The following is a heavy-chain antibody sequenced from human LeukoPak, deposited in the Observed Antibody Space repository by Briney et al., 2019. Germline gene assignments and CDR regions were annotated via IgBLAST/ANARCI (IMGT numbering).Heavy chain of an antibody. D-gene: IGHD2-21*02. Sequence: PGGSLRLSCAASGFTFDDYGMHWVRQAPGKGLEWVAFIRYDGSNKYYADSVKGRFTISRDNSKNTLYLQMNSLRAEDTAVYYCAKDPAYCGGDCPWGQGTLVTVSS. CDR1: GFTFDDYG. CDR3: AKDPAYCGGDCP. V-gene: IGHV3-30*02. CDR2: IRYDGSNK. J-gene: IGHJ5*02.